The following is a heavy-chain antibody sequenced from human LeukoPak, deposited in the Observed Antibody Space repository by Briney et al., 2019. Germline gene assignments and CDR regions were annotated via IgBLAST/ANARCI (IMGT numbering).Heavy chain of an antibody. CDR3: ATADGGSYSFDY. J-gene: IGHJ4*02. D-gene: IGHD1-26*01. V-gene: IGHV1-24*01. CDR1: GYTLTVLS. CDR2: FDPEDGET. Sequence: ASVKVSCKVSGYTLTVLSMHWVRQAPGKGLEWMGGFDPEDGETIYAQKFQGRVTMTEDTSTDTAYMELSSLRSEDTAVYYCATADGGSYSFDYWGQGTLVTVSS.